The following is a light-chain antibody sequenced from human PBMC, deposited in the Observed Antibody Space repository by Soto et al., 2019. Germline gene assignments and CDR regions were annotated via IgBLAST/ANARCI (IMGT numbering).Light chain of an antibody. CDR2: GAS. CDR1: QSVSRR. Sequence: EVVLTQSPGTLSLSPGGRATLSCRASQSVSRRLAWYQQRPGQSPRLLISGASMRASGVPARFSGSGSGTDFTLTISSLEPEDAAVYYCQQRSNWPRITFGQGTRLEIK. V-gene: IGKV3-11*01. CDR3: QQRSNWPRIT. J-gene: IGKJ5*01.